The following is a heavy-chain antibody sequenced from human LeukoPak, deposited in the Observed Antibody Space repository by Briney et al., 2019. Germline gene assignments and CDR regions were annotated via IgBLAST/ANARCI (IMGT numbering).Heavy chain of an antibody. J-gene: IGHJ5*02. Sequence: SETLSLTSTVSGGSISSYYWSWIRQPPEKGLEYIGFIYYSGSTNYNPSLKSRVTISLDTSKNQFSLRLTPVTSADTAVYYCARGAVGGYLRFDPWGQGTLVTVSS. CDR3: ARGAVGGYLRFDP. CDR1: GGSISSYY. D-gene: IGHD3-22*01. V-gene: IGHV4-59*01. CDR2: IYYSGST.